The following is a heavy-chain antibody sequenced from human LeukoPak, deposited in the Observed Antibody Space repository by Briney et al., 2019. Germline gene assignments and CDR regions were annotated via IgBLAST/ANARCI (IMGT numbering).Heavy chain of an antibody. CDR3: ARDLWDY. V-gene: IGHV7-4-1*02. CDR1: GYTFTIHG. J-gene: IGHJ4*02. Sequence: ASVTVSCKASGYTFTIHGMNWVRQAPGQGLEWMGWINTNTGHATYAQGFTGRFVFSLDTSVSTAYLQISSLKTEDIAVYYCARDLWDYWGQGTLVIVSS. CDR2: INTNTGHA. D-gene: IGHD2-21*01.